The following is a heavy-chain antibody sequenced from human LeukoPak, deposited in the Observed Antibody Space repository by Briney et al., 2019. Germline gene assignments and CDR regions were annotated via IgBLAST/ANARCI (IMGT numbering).Heavy chain of an antibody. J-gene: IGHJ4*02. CDR2: ISYDGSNK. Sequence: PGGSLRLSCAASGFTFSSYAMHWVRQAPGKGLEWVAVISYDGSNKYYADSVKGRFTISRDNSKNTLYPQMNSLRAEDTAVYYCARDEQRYCSGGSCYCLDYWGQGTLVTVSS. D-gene: IGHD2-15*01. CDR1: GFTFSSYA. V-gene: IGHV3-30-3*01. CDR3: ARDEQRYCSGGSCYCLDY.